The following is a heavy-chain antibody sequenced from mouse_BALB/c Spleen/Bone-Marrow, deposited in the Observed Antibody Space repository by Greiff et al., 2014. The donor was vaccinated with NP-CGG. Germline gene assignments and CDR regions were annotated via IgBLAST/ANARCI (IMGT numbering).Heavy chain of an antibody. CDR3: ARVLRLRDAMDY. CDR1: GFSLTNYG. Sequence: VQVVESGPGLVAPSQSLSITCTVSGFSLTNYGVHWVRQPPGKGLEWLGVIWAGGITNYNSALMSRLNISKDNSKNQVFLNVNSLQNDDTAMYYCARVLRLRDAMDYWGQGTSVTVSS. D-gene: IGHD1-2*01. CDR2: IWAGGIT. V-gene: IGHV2-9*02. J-gene: IGHJ4*01.